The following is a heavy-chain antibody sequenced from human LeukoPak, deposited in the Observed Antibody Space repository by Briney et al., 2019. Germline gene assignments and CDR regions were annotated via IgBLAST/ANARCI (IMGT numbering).Heavy chain of an antibody. V-gene: IGHV3-7*04. CDR1: GFTFSSYS. D-gene: IGHD3-3*01. Sequence: TGGSLRLSCAASGFTFSSYSMSWVRQAPGKGLEWVANIKQDGSEKYYVDSVKGRFTISRDNAKNSRYLQMNSLRAEDTAVYYCARAYYDFWSGYGLRYWGQGTLVTVSS. CDR2: IKQDGSEK. CDR3: ARAYYDFWSGYGLRY. J-gene: IGHJ4*02.